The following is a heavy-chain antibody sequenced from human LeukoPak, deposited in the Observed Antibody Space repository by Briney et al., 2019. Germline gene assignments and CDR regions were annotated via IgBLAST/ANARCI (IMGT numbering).Heavy chain of an antibody. V-gene: IGHV3-30*18. J-gene: IGHJ6*03. D-gene: IGHD2-15*01. Sequence: GGSLRLSCAASGFTFSKYGMYWVRQAPGKGLEWVAVISYDGSETYYADSVKGRFTISRDNSKNTLYLQMNRLRAEDTAVYYCAKDTLYCSGGSSYSVFYYYMDVWGKGTTVTVSS. CDR1: GFTFSKYG. CDR3: AKDTLYCSGGSSYSVFYYYMDV. CDR2: ISYDGSET.